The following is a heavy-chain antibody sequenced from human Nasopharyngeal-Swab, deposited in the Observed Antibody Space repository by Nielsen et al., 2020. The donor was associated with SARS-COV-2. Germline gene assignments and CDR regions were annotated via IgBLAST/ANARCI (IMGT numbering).Heavy chain of an antibody. J-gene: IGHJ6*02. Sequence: GGSLRLSCAASGFTVSSNYMSWVRQAPGKGLEWVSVIYSGGSTYYADSVKGRFTISRDNAKNSLYLQMNSLRAEDMALYYCAKDEGGGLYYYGMDVWGQGTTVTVSS. CDR3: AKDEGGGLYYYGMDV. D-gene: IGHD3-16*01. CDR2: IYSGGST. V-gene: IGHV3-53*05. CDR1: GFTVSSNY.